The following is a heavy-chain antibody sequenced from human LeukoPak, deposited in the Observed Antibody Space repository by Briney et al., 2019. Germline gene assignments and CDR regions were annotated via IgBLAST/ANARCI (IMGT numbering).Heavy chain of an antibody. V-gene: IGHV3-66*01. Sequence: GGSLRVSCAASGFTVSSNYMSWVRQAPGKGLEWVSVIYSGGSTYYADSVKGRFTISRDNSKNTLYLQMNSLRAEDTAVYYCARDSDYDFWSGELMGYYGMDVWGQGTTVTVSS. CDR3: ARDSDYDFWSGELMGYYGMDV. CDR2: IYSGGST. J-gene: IGHJ6*02. D-gene: IGHD3-3*01. CDR1: GFTVSSNY.